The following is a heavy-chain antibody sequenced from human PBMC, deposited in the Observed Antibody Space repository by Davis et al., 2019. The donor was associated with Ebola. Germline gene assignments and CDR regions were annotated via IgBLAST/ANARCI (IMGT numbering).Heavy chain of an antibody. D-gene: IGHD3-3*01. CDR1: GGSISSGGYY. V-gene: IGHV4-31*03. Sequence: LRLSCTVSGGSISSGGYYWSWIRQHPGKGLEWIGYIYYSGSTYYNPSLKSRVTISVDTSKNQFSLKLSSVTAADTAVYYCAGIIRFYRYFDYWGQGTLVTVSS. CDR2: IYYSGST. J-gene: IGHJ4*02. CDR3: AGIIRFYRYFDY.